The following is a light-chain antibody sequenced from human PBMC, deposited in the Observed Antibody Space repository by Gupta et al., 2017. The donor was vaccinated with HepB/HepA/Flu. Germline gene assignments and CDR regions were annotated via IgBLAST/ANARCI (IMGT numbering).Light chain of an antibody. Sequence: VLTQSPGTLSLSPGERATLSCRASQSVRSDFFVWYQQRPGQAPRLLIYRGSTRATGIPDRFSGSGSGTDFTLTISKLEPDDFAVYYCQQYASLPWTFGPGTKVEIK. J-gene: IGKJ1*01. CDR3: QQYASLPWT. CDR2: RGS. CDR1: QSVRSDF. V-gene: IGKV3-20*01.